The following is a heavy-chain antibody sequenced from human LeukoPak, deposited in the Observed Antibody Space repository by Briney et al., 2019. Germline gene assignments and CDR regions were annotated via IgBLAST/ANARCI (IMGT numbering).Heavy chain of an antibody. J-gene: IGHJ4*02. CDR3: ARLSPSNTAMGELDY. CDR1: GYTFTVYY. D-gene: IGHD5-18*01. Sequence: ASVKVSCKASGYTFTVYYMHWVRQAPGQGLEWMGRINPNSGGTNYAQKFQGRVTMTRDTSISTAYMELSRLRSDDTAVYYCARLSPSNTAMGELDYWGQGTLVTVSS. V-gene: IGHV1-2*06. CDR2: INPNSGGT.